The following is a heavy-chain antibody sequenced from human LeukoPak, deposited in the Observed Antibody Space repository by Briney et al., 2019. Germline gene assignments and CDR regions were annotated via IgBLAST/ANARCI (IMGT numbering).Heavy chain of an antibody. CDR1: GGSFSGYY. Sequence: SETLSLTCAVYGGSFSGYYWSWIRQPPGRGLEWIGEINHSGSTNYNPSLKSRVTISVDTSKNQFSLKLSSVTAADTAVYYCARHRSGWLQSSFDYWGQGTLVTVSS. CDR2: INHSGST. CDR3: ARHRSGWLQSSFDY. V-gene: IGHV4-34*01. J-gene: IGHJ4*02. D-gene: IGHD5-24*01.